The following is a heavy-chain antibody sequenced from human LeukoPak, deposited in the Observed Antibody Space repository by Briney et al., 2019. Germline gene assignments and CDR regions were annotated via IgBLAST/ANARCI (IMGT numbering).Heavy chain of an antibody. CDR1: GFAFNRHW. CDR2: ISDVGRFS. D-gene: IGHD1-1*01. J-gene: IGHJ4*02. CDR3: LRGSRNWYGVDY. Sequence: PGGSLRLSCAASGFAFNRHWMHWVRQGPPRGLVRVTGISDVGRFSEYTDSVKGRFTISKDNAENMLYLQMKSPRVGDTAIYYCLRGSRNWYGVDYWGQGTLVTVSS. V-gene: IGHV3-74*03.